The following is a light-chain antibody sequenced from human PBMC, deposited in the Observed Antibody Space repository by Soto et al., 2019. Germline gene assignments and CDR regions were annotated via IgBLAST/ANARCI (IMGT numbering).Light chain of an antibody. CDR3: QQYNNWPLT. Sequence: ETVMTQSPATLSVSPGERATISCRASQSISSYVAWYQQKPGQVPRFLIYGASTRATGVPARFSGGGSGTDFTLTISILQSEDFAVYYCQQYNNWPLTFGGGNKVEIK. V-gene: IGKV3-15*01. J-gene: IGKJ4*01. CDR2: GAS. CDR1: QSISSY.